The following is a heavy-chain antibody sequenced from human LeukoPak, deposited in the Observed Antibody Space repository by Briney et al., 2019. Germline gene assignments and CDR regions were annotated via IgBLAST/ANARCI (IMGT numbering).Heavy chain of an antibody. CDR3: ARDRDGYNPFDY. J-gene: IGHJ4*02. Sequence: SETLSLTCAVYGGSFSGYYWSWIRQPPGKGLEWIGYIYYSGSTNYNPSLKSRVTISIDTSKNQFSLKLSSVTAADTAVYYCARDRDGYNPFDYWGQGTLVTASS. V-gene: IGHV4-59*01. CDR1: GGSFSGYY. CDR2: IYYSGST. D-gene: IGHD5-24*01.